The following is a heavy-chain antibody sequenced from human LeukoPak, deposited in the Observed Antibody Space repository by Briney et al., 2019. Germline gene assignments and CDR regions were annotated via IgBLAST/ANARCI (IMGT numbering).Heavy chain of an antibody. V-gene: IGHV3-15*01. J-gene: IGHJ4*02. CDR2: IKSKNDGGTT. Sequence: GGSLRLSCAASGFTFTNAWMSWVRQAPGKGLQWVGRIKSKNDGGTTDYAAPVKGRFTISRDDSKNTVSLQMNSLKTEDAAVYYCTTGAVAATGYGARGPLVTVPS. D-gene: IGHD6-19*01. CDR3: TTGAVAATGY. CDR1: GFTFTNAW.